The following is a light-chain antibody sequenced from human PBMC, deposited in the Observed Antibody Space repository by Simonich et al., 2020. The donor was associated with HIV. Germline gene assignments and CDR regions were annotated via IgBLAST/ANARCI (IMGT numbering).Light chain of an antibody. V-gene: IGKV4-1*01. Sequence: DIVMTQSPNSLAVSLGERATINCKSSRNILYNSNNKNYLAWYQQKPGQPPNLHIYWASTRESGVPDRFSGSGSGTDFTLTISSLQAEDVAVYYCQQYYSSPLTFGGGTKVEIK. CDR1: RNILYNSNNKNY. CDR2: WAS. J-gene: IGKJ4*01. CDR3: QQYYSSPLT.